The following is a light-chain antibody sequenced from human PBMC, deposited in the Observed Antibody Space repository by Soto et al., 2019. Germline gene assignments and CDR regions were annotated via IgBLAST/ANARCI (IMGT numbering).Light chain of an antibody. Sequence: QSALTQPASVSGSPGQSITISCTGTSSEVGGYNYVSWYQQHPVKTPKIMIYDDSNRPTGVSNSISGSKSGKTAYQTNSRLQAEYEADYYCSSYITSNTRQIVFGTGTKVTVL. CDR3: SSYITSNTRQIV. J-gene: IGLJ1*01. CDR2: DDS. V-gene: IGLV2-14*01. CDR1: SSEVGGYNY.